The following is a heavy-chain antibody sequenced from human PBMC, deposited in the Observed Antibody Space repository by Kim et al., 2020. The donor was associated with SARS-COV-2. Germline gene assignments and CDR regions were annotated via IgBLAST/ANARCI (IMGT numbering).Heavy chain of an antibody. CDR2: IYYSGST. J-gene: IGHJ2*01. CDR1: GGSISSGGYY. CDR3: ARYLKGYFDL. Sequence: SETLSLTCTVSGGSISSGGYYWSWIRQHPGMGLEWIGYIYYSGSTYYNPSLMSRVTISVDTSKNQFSLKLSSVTAADTAVYYCARYLKGYFDLWGRGTLVTVSS. V-gene: IGHV4-31*03.